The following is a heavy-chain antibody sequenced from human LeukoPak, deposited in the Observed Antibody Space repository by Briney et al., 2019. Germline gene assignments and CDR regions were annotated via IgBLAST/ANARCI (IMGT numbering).Heavy chain of an antibody. CDR2: IKQDGSEK. CDR1: GFTFSSYW. Sequence: GGSLRLSCAASGFTFSSYWMSWVRQAPGKGLEWVANIKQDGSEKYYVDSVKGRFTISRDNAKNSLYLQMNSLRAEDTAVYYRARAVRAARPISWFDPWGQGTLVTVSS. D-gene: IGHD6-6*01. CDR3: ARAVRAARPISWFDP. J-gene: IGHJ5*02. V-gene: IGHV3-7*01.